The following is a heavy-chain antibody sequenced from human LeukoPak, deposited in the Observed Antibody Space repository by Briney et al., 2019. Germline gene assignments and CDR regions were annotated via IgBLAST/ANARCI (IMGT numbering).Heavy chain of an antibody. CDR1: GGTFSSYA. Sequence: SSVKVSCKASGGTFSSYAISWVRQAPGQGLEWMGRIIPILGIANYAQKFQGRVTITADKSTSTAYMELSSLRSEDTAVYYCARELCFGELFTNWFDPWGQGTLVTVSS. CDR2: IIPILGIA. CDR3: ARELCFGELFTNWFDP. D-gene: IGHD3-10*01. V-gene: IGHV1-69*04. J-gene: IGHJ5*02.